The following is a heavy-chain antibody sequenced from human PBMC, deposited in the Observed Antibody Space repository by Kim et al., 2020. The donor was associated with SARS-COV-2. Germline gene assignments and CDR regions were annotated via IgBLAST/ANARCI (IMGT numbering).Heavy chain of an antibody. D-gene: IGHD7-27*01. J-gene: IGHJ3*02. CDR3: AKALFERANWGILSAFDI. Sequence: GGSLRLSCAASGFTFSSYGMHWVRQAPGKGLEWVAVIWYDGSNKYYADSVKGRFTISRDNSKNTLYLQMNSLRAEDTAVYYCAKALFERANWGILSAFDIWGQGTMVTVSS. CDR2: IWYDGSNK. CDR1: GFTFSSYG. V-gene: IGHV3-33*06.